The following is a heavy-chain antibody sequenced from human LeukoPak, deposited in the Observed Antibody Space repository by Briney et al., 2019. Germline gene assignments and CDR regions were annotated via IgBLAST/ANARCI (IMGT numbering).Heavy chain of an antibody. CDR1: GFTFSSYS. CDR3: ARGSIAARQTYFDY. CDR2: ISGSGGST. D-gene: IGHD6-6*01. J-gene: IGHJ4*02. Sequence: GGSLRLSCAASGFTFSSYSMNWVRQAPGKGLEWVSAISGSGGSTYYADSVKGRFTISRDNSKNTLYLQMNSLRAEDTAVCYCARGSIAARQTYFDYWGQGTLVTVSS. V-gene: IGHV3-23*01.